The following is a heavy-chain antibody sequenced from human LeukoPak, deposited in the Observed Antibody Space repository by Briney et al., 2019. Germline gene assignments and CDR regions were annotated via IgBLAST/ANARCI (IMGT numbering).Heavy chain of an antibody. CDR2: ISAYNGNT. V-gene: IGHV1-18*01. D-gene: IGHD2-15*01. J-gene: IGHJ6*03. Sequence: ASVKVSCKASGYTFTSYGISWVRQAPGQGLEWMGWISAYNGNTNYAQKLQGRVTMTTDTSTSTAYMELRSLRSDDTAVYYCARDTWVVAAADYYYYMDVWGKGTTVTVSS. CDR3: ARDTWVVAAADYYYYMDV. CDR1: GYTFTSYG.